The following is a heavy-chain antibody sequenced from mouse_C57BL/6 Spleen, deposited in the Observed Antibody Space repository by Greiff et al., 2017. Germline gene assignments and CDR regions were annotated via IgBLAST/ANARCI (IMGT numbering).Heavy chain of an antibody. CDR2: FYPGSGSI. CDR3: ARHETFDGSSKAWFAY. D-gene: IGHD1-1*01. CDR1: GYTFTEYT. J-gene: IGHJ3*01. Sequence: QVQLKQSGAELVKPGASVKLSCKASGYTFTEYTIHWVKQRSGQGLEWIGWFYPGSGSIKYTEKIKDKATLTADKSSSTVYMELSRLTSEDSAVYFCARHETFDGSSKAWFAYWGQGTLVTVSA. V-gene: IGHV1-62-2*01.